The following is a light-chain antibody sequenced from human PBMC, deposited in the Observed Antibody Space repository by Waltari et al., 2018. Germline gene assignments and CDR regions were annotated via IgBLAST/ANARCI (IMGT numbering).Light chain of an antibody. J-gene: IGKJ2*01. Sequence: EVLMTQSPATLSVSPGESATLSCRASQSISRNLAWYQQKPGQVPRLLIYGASTRAHGIPARFSGSGSGTDFTLTISGLQSEDVAVYYCQQYNNWRTFGQGTKVEI. CDR1: QSISRN. CDR3: QQYNNWRT. CDR2: GAS. V-gene: IGKV3-15*01.